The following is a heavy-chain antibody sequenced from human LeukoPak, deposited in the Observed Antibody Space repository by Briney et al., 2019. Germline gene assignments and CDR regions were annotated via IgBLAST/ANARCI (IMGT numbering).Heavy chain of an antibody. CDR1: GFTVSSNY. D-gene: IGHD6-19*01. CDR3: ARTPGIAVPLSDY. V-gene: IGHV3-66*01. CDR2: IYSGGST. Sequence: GGSLRLSCAASGFTVSSNYMSWVRQAPGNGLEWVSVIYSGGSTYYADSVKGRFTISRDNSKNTLYLQMNSLRAEDTAVYYCARTPGIAVPLSDYWGQGTLVTVSS. J-gene: IGHJ4*02.